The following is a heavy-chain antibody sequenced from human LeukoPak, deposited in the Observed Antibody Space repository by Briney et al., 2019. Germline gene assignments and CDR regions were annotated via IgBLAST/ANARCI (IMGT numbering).Heavy chain of an antibody. Sequence: SETLSLTCTVSGGSISSGGYYSSWIRQHPGKGLEWIGYIHYSGSTYYNPSLKSRVTISVDTSKNQFSLKLSSVTAADTAIYYCARDVVVIPAGTTGGSYYYYAMDVWGQGATVTVSS. D-gene: IGHD2-2*01. CDR1: GGSISSGGYY. V-gene: IGHV4-31*03. CDR3: ARDVVVIPAGTTGGSYYYYAMDV. J-gene: IGHJ6*02. CDR2: IHYSGST.